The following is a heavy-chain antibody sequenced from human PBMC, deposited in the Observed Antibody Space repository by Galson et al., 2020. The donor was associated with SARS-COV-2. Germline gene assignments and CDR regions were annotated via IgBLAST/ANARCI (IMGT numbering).Heavy chain of an antibody. CDR2: INWNGGRI. Sequence: GGSLRLSCAASGFTSDDYGMSGVRQAPGKGLEWVSGINWNGGRIGYAESVKGRFTISRANTKNALYLQMNSLRADDTALYYCARSIASDGPWGQGTRVTVSS. CDR3: ARSIASDGP. D-gene: IGHD6-13*01. CDR1: GFTSDDYG. J-gene: IGHJ5*02. V-gene: IGHV3-20*04.